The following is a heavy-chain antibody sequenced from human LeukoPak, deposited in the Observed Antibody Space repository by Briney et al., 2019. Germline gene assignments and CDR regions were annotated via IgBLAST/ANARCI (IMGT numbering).Heavy chain of an antibody. D-gene: IGHD4-17*01. Sequence: AETLCLTCTVSGVSLSSDDMYWGWNRQCPGKGLTSFVSIDYSRSGLYDAYFDSRTTMSVNTTKNQLYLMMRSVTDDDAAVYYCARLCQVTTCAKFEYWGQGILVTVSS. CDR2: IDYSRSG. CDR3: ARLCQVTTCAKFEY. CDR1: GVSLSSDDMY. V-gene: IGHV4-39*01. J-gene: IGHJ4*02.